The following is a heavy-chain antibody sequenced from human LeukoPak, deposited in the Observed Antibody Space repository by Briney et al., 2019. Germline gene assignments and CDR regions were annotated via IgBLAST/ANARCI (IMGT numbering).Heavy chain of an antibody. Sequence: GASVKVSCKASGYTFTGYYMHWVRQAPGQGLERMGWINPNSGGTNYAQKLQGRVTMTRDTSISTAYMELSRLRCDDTAVYYCARQPSDYGDSTNFDYWGQGTLVTVSS. CDR1: GYTFTGYY. CDR2: INPNSGGT. D-gene: IGHD4-17*01. V-gene: IGHV1-2*02. CDR3: ARQPSDYGDSTNFDY. J-gene: IGHJ4*02.